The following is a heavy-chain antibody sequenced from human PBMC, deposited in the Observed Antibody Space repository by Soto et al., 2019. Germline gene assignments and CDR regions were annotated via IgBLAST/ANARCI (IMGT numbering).Heavy chain of an antibody. CDR2: INHSGST. CDR3: ARRSQKRYSKGYYFDY. CDR1: GGSFSGYY. J-gene: IGHJ4*02. V-gene: IGHV4-34*01. D-gene: IGHD4-4*01. Sequence: SETLSLTCAVYGGSFSGYYWSWIRQPPGKGLEWIGEINHSGSTNYNPSLKSRVTISVDTSKNQFSLKLSSVTAADTAVYYCARRSQKRYSKGYYFDYWGQGTLVTVSS.